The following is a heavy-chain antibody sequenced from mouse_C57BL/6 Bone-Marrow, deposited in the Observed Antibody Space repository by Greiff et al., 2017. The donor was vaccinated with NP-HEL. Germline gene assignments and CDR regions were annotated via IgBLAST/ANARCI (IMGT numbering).Heavy chain of an antibody. D-gene: IGHD2-4*01. V-gene: IGHV1-52*01. CDR2: IDPSDSET. CDR1: GYTFTRYW. CDR3: AAIYYDYIY. J-gene: IGHJ3*01. Sequence: VQLQQSGAELVRPGTSVQVSCKASGYTFTRYWMHWVKQRPIQGLEWIGNIDPSDSETHYNQKFKDKATLTVDKSSSTAYMQLSSLTSEDSAVYYCAAIYYDYIYWGQGTLVTVSA.